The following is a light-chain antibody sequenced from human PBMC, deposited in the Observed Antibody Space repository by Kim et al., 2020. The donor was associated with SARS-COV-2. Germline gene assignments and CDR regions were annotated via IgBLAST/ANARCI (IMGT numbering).Light chain of an antibody. Sequence: QSITISCTETSSDIGAYNYVSWYQQHPGKAPKLMIYDVTKRPSGVSNRFSGSKSGNTASLTISGLQAEDEADYYCSSYTSSSTFVVFGGGTQLTVL. V-gene: IGLV2-14*03. J-gene: IGLJ2*01. CDR2: DVT. CDR1: SSDIGAYNY. CDR3: SSYTSSSTFVV.